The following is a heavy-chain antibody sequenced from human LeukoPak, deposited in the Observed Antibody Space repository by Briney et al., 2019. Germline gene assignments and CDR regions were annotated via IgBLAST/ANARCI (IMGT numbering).Heavy chain of an antibody. CDR2: IYYSGST. CDR3: ARVSKDAFDI. Sequence: SETLSLTCTVSGGSISSYYWSWIRQPPGKGLEWIGYIYYSGSTNHNPSLKSRVTISVDTSKNQFSLKLSSVTAADTAVYYCARVSKDAFDIWGQGTMVTVSS. V-gene: IGHV4-59*01. J-gene: IGHJ3*02. CDR1: GGSISSYY.